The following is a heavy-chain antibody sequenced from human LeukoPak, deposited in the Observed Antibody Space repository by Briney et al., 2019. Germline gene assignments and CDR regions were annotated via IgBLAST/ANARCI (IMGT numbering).Heavy chain of an antibody. J-gene: IGHJ6*04. CDR2: ISSSSSYI. D-gene: IGHD2-2*01. Sequence: PGGSLRLSCAASGFTSSSYSMNWVRQAPGKGLEWVSSISSSSSYIYYADSVKGRFTISRDNAKNSLYLQMNSLRAEDTAVYYCARDYQPVVVPAATGYYYGMDVWGKGTTVTVSS. V-gene: IGHV3-21*01. CDR1: GFTSSSYS. CDR3: ARDYQPVVVPAATGYYYGMDV.